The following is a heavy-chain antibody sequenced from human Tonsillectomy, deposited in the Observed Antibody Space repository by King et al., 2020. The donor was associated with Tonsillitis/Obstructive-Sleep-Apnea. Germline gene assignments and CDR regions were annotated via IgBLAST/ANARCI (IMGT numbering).Heavy chain of an antibody. V-gene: IGHV3-7*04. J-gene: IGHJ3*02. Sequence: VQLVESGGGLVQPGGSLRLSCAASGFTFSNYWMTWVRQAPGEGLEWVANIKQDGSVKHYVDSAEGRFTISRDNAKNSLHLQMNSLRAEDTAVYYCARDDGYCNTTRCYDAFDIWGQGTKVTVST. D-gene: IGHD2-2*01. CDR1: GFTFSNYW. CDR2: IKQDGSVK. CDR3: ARDDGYCNTTRCYDAFDI.